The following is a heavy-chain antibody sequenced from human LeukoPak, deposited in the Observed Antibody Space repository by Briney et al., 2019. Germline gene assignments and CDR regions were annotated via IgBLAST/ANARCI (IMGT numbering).Heavy chain of an antibody. CDR3: TCHSGWSGPSE. V-gene: IGHV4-4*02. J-gene: IGHJ4*02. D-gene: IGHD6-19*01. CDR1: GFTFSTYAM. CDR2: IFHSGST. Sequence: GSLRLSCAASGFTFSTYAMNWVRQPPGKGLEWIGEIFHSGSTNYNPSLKSRVTISVDKSKNHFSLELTSVTAADTAVYYCTCHSGWSGPSEWGQGTLVIVSS.